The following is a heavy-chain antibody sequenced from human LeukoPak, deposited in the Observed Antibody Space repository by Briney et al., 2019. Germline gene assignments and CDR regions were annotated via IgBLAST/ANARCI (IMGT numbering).Heavy chain of an antibody. Sequence: GGSLRLSCAASGFTFSDYYMNWVRQAPGKGLEWVSSISSSSTIYYADSVKGRFTISRDNAKNSLYLQMNSLRAEDSAVYYCAKVAVVLNYFDYWGQGTLVTVSS. D-gene: IGHD6-19*01. CDR1: GFTFSDYY. V-gene: IGHV3-69-1*01. CDR3: AKVAVVLNYFDY. J-gene: IGHJ4*02. CDR2: ISSSSTI.